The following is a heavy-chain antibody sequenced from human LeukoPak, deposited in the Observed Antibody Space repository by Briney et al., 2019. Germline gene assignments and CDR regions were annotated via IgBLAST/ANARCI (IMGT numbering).Heavy chain of an antibody. CDR1: GFTFSDYY. CDR3: ARDLGYCGGDCYSGPDDY. D-gene: IGHD2-21*02. J-gene: IGHJ4*02. Sequence: GGSLRLSCAASGFTFSDYYMSRIRQAPAKGQGWDSYIRSNGSTIYYADSVKRRFTIHRDNAKKSLYLQMNSLRAEDTAVYYCARDLGYCGGDCYSGPDDYWGQGTLVTVSS. CDR2: IRSNGSTI. V-gene: IGHV3-11*04.